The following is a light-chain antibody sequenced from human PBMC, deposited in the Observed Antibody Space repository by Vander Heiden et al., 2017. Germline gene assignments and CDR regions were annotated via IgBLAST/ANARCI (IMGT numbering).Light chain of an antibody. CDR1: SSNIGAGYD. CDR2: GNS. Sequence: SVLTQPPSASRAPRKRVTVSCTGSSSNIGAGYDVHWYQQLPGTAPKLLIYGNSNRPSGVPDRFSGSKSGTSASLAITGLQAEDEADYYCQSYDSSLSGVVFGGGTKLTVL. V-gene: IGLV1-40*01. CDR3: QSYDSSLSGVV. J-gene: IGLJ2*01.